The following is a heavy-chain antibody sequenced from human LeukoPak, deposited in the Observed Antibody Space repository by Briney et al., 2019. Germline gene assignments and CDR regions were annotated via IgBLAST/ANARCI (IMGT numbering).Heavy chain of an antibody. Sequence: PGRSLRLSCAASGFTFSSYGMHRVRQAPGKGLEWVAVKSYDGSNKYYADSVKGRFTISRDNSKNTLYLQMNSLRAEDTAVYYCAKGNLVITTAPFDAFDIWGQGTMVTVSS. CDR3: AKGNLVITTAPFDAFDI. CDR1: GFTFSSYG. D-gene: IGHD3-22*01. J-gene: IGHJ3*02. V-gene: IGHV3-30*18. CDR2: KSYDGSNK.